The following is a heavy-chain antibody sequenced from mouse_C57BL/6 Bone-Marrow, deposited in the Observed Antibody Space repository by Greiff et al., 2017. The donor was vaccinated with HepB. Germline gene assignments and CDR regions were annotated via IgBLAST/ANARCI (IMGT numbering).Heavy chain of an antibody. Sequence: QVQLQQSGPGLVQPSQSLSITCTVSGFSLTSYGVHWVRQSPGKGLEWLGVIWSGGSTDYNAAFISRLSISKDNSKSQVFFKMNSLQADDTAIYYCARNPQPQWCFDVWGTGTTVTVSS. V-gene: IGHV2-2*01. CDR1: GFSLTSYG. CDR2: IWSGGST. D-gene: IGHD6-1*01. J-gene: IGHJ1*03. CDR3: ARNPQPQWCFDV.